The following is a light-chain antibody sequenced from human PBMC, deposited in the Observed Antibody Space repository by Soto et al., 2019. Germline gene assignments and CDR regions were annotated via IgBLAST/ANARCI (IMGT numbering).Light chain of an antibody. V-gene: IGKV3-20*01. J-gene: IGKJ1*01. Sequence: EIVLTQSPGTLSLSPGERATLSCRASQTINTYLAWCQQKPGQAPRLLIYGASTRATGIPDRFSGSGSGTDFTLTISRLEPEDFAVYYCQQYGSSPRTFGQGTKVDIK. CDR2: GAS. CDR1: QTINTY. CDR3: QQYGSSPRT.